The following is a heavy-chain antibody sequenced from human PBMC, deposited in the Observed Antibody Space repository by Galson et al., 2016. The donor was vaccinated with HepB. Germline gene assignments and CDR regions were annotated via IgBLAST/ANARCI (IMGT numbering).Heavy chain of an antibody. V-gene: IGHV4-59*08. CDR1: GGSFSSYY. J-gene: IGHJ4*02. CDR3: ARHGRTAAVEFDY. D-gene: IGHD6-13*01. Sequence: ETLSLTCTVSGGSFSSYYWSWIRQPPGKPLEWIGYISYDGRTNYNPSLNSRLTISVDTSKNQFSLRLSSVTAADTAVYYCARHGRTAAVEFDYWGQGTLVTVSS. CDR2: ISYDGRT.